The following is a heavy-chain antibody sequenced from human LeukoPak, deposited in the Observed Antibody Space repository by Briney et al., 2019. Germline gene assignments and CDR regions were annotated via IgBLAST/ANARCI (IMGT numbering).Heavy chain of an antibody. D-gene: IGHD1-26*01. CDR2: IYWNDDK. CDR3: AHRQGRWELLPIDAFDI. V-gene: IGHV2-5*01. CDR1: GFSLSTSGVG. J-gene: IGHJ3*02. Sequence: SGPTLVNPTQPLTLTCTFAGFSLSTSGVGVGWIRQPPGKALEWLALIYWNDDKHYSPSLKSRLTITKYTSKTQVLLTMPNMDPVDTATYSCAHRQGRWELLPIDAFDIWGQGTMVTVSS.